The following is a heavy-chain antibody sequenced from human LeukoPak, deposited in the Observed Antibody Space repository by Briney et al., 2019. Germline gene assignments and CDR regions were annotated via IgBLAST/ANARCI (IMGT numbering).Heavy chain of an antibody. Sequence: GGSLRLSCAASGFTFSSYAMHWVRQAPGKGLEWVAVISYDGSNKYYADSVKGRFTISRDNSKNTLYPQMNSLRAEDTAVYYCARSSGWHPFDYWGQGTLVTVSS. CDR1: GFTFSSYA. CDR3: ARSSGWHPFDY. D-gene: IGHD6-19*01. J-gene: IGHJ4*02. CDR2: ISYDGSNK. V-gene: IGHV3-30-3*01.